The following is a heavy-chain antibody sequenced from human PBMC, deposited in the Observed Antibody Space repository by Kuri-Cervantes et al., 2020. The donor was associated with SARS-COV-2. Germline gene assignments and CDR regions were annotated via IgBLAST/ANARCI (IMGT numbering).Heavy chain of an antibody. Sequence: GSLRLSCTVSGGSISSDYWRWIWQPPGKGREWIGFINYSRSANYNPSLKSRVTLSVDTSKNQFSLKLSSVTAADTAVYYCARQMMSRITIFGVAITRNWFDPWGQGTLVTVSS. CDR3: ARQMMSRITIFGVAITRNWFDP. CDR1: GGSISSDY. V-gene: IGHV4-59*08. CDR2: INYSRSA. J-gene: IGHJ5*02. D-gene: IGHD3-3*01.